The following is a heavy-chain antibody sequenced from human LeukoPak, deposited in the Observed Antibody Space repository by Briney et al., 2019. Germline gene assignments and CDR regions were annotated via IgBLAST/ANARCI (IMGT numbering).Heavy chain of an antibody. V-gene: IGHV3-23*01. CDR1: GFTFSSYA. J-gene: IGHJ4*02. Sequence: GGSLRLSCAASGFTFSSYARSWVRQAPGKGLEWVSVISGSGGATYYADSVKGRFTISRDNSKNTLYLQMNSLRAEDTAVYYCAKDRGQWLVAGYDSWGQGTLVTVSS. D-gene: IGHD6-19*01. CDR3: AKDRGQWLVAGYDS. CDR2: ISGSGGAT.